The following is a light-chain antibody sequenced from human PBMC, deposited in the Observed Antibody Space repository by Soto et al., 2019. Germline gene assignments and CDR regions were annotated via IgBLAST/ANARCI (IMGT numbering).Light chain of an antibody. CDR2: EVS. Sequence: QSVLTQPASVSGSPGQSITISCTGTSSDVGGYNYVSWYQQHPGKAPKLMIYEVSNRPSGVSNRFSGSKSGNTASLTISGLQAEDEADYDCSSSTSSDTLLFGGGTKVTVL. J-gene: IGLJ2*01. CDR3: SSSTSSDTLL. V-gene: IGLV2-14*01. CDR1: SSDVGGYNY.